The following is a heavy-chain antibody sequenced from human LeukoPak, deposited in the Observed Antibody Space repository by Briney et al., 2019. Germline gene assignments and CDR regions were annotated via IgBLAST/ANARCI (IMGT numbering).Heavy chain of an antibody. D-gene: IGHD2-15*01. CDR1: GGSIRSYY. V-gene: IGHV4-59*12. CDR3: ATEPGYCSGGRCYGGWFDP. CDR2: IYYSGNT. Sequence: SEALSLTCTASGGSIRSYYWNWIRQPPGKGLEWIGYIYYSGNTNYYPSLKSRVTISVDTSKNQFSLKLSSVTAADTAVYYCATEPGYCSGGRCYGGWFDPWGQGTLVTVSS. J-gene: IGHJ5*02.